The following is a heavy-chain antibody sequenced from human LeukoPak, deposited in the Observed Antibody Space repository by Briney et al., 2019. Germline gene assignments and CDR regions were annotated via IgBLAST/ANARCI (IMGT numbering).Heavy chain of an antibody. CDR2: FDPEDGET. J-gene: IGHJ4*02. Sequence: ASVKVSCRVSGYTLTELSMHWVRQAPGRGLEWMGGFDPEDGETIYTQKFQGRVTMTEDTSTDTAYMELSSLSSEDTAVYYCATGIFGVVKCFDYWGQGTLVTVSS. CDR1: GYTLTELS. D-gene: IGHD3-3*01. CDR3: ATGIFGVVKCFDY. V-gene: IGHV1-24*01.